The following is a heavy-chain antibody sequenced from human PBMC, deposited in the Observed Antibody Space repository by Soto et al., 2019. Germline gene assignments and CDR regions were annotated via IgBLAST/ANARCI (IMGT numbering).Heavy chain of an antibody. D-gene: IGHD3-16*01. CDR2: IYRGGST. J-gene: IGHJ4*02. CDR1: GFTVSSNY. Sequence: EVQLVETGGGLIQPGGSLRLSCAASGFTVSSNYMSWVRQAPGKGLEWVSVIYRGGSTYYADSVKGRFTISRDNSKNNLYLQMNSLRAEGRAVYYCARVSPYLAIIAIWGGYYFDYWGQGTLVTVSS. CDR3: ARVSPYLAIIAIWGGYYFDY. V-gene: IGHV3-53*02.